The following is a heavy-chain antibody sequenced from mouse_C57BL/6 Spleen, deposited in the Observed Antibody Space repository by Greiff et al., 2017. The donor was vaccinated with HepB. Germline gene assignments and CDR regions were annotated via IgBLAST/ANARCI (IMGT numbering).Heavy chain of an antibody. V-gene: IGHV1-64*01. CDR3: ARREAAQATPFAY. Sequence: QVQLQQPGAELVKPGASVKLSCKASGYTFTSYWMHWVKQRTGQGLEWIGMIHPNSGSTNYNEKFKSKATLTVDKSSSTAYMQLSSLTSEDSAVYYCARREAAQATPFAYWGQGTLVTVSA. J-gene: IGHJ3*01. CDR1: GYTFTSYW. CDR2: IHPNSGST. D-gene: IGHD3-2*02.